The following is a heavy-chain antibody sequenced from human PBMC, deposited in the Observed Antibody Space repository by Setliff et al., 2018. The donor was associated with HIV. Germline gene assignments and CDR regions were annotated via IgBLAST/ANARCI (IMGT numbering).Heavy chain of an antibody. D-gene: IGHD3-10*01. V-gene: IGHV4-4*07. J-gene: IGHJ5*02. Sequence: KPSETLSLTCTIFGGSFSNYRWSWIRQPAGRGLEWIGRIYRSGTTDYKPSLKSRVSMPLDTSRNQFSLKLTSVTAEDTAVYYCARDRHYSGLGSYGPWGPGSLVTVSS. CDR2: IYRSGTT. CDR1: GGSFSNYR. CDR3: ARDRHYSGLGSYGP.